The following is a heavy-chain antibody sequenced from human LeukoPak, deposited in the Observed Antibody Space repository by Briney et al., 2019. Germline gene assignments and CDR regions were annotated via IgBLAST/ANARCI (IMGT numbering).Heavy chain of an antibody. CDR3: ARALRDDGSAYRALDC. CDR1: VFTFSSHW. D-gene: IGHD3-22*01. Sequence: GGSLTLSCAASVFTFSSHWMNWVRQAPGKGLEWVANIEQDGSEQNDVDSVKGRFTISRDNGKNSLYLQMNSLRAEDTAMYFCARALRDDGSAYRALDCWGQGTLVTVSS. J-gene: IGHJ4*02. CDR2: IEQDGSEQ. V-gene: IGHV3-7*05.